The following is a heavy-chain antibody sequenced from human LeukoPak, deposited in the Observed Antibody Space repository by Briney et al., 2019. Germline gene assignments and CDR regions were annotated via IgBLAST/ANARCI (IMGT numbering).Heavy chain of an antibody. J-gene: IGHJ5*02. D-gene: IGHD3-3*01. V-gene: IGHV4-4*07. Sequence: SETLSLTCTVSGGSISNYSWSWIRQPAGKGLEWIGHIYTSGNTNYNPSLKSRVTMSVDTSKNLFSLRLNSVTAADTAVYYCAGDATMTLYNWFGPWGQGTLVTVSS. CDR3: AGDATMTLYNWFGP. CDR2: IYTSGNT. CDR1: GGSISNYS.